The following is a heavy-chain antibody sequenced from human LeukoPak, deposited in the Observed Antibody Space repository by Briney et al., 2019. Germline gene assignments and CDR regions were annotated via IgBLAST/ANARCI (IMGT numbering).Heavy chain of an antibody. CDR2: INHSGST. V-gene: IGHV4-34*01. J-gene: IGHJ4*02. Sequence: PSETLSLTCAVYGGSFSGYYLSWIRQPPGKGLEWIGEINHSGSTNYNPAPKRGLTISVDTYKNQYSMKVRSVTAADTAVYYCARGRYCSGGTCPPQSPEFDYWGQGTLVTVSS. CDR3: ARGRYCSGGTCPPQSPEFDY. D-gene: IGHD2-15*01. CDR1: GGSFSGYY.